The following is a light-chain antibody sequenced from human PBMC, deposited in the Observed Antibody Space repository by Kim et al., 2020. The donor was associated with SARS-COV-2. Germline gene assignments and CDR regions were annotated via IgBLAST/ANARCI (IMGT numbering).Light chain of an antibody. CDR2: SNN. CDR1: SSNIGSNT. CDR3: AAWDESLNAVV. V-gene: IGLV1-44*01. J-gene: IGLJ2*01. Sequence: QRVTISCSGSSSNIGSNTVSWYQQLPGTAPKLLIYSNNQRPSGVPDRFSGSKSGTSASLAISGLQSEDEADYYCAAWDESLNAVVFGGGTQLTVL.